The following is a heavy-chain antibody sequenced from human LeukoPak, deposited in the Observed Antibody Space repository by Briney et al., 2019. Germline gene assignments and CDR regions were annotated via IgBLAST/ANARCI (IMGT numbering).Heavy chain of an antibody. D-gene: IGHD3-22*01. V-gene: IGHV5-51*01. CDR2: IYPGDSDT. CDR3: ARQGNYYDSSGSPGY. Sequence: GESLKISCKGSGYSFTSYWIGWVRQMPGKGLEWMGIIYPGDSDTRYSPSFQGQATISADKSISTAYLQWSSLKASDTAMYYCARQGNYYDSSGSPGYWDQGTLVTVSS. J-gene: IGHJ4*02. CDR1: GYSFTSYW.